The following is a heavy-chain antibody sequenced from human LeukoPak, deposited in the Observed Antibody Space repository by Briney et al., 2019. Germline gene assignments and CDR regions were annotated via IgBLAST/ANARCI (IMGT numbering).Heavy chain of an antibody. J-gene: IGHJ4*02. CDR3: AKSDLNYGGNPDY. D-gene: IGHD4-23*01. V-gene: IGHV3-23*01. CDR2: ISGSGGST. Sequence: PGGSLRLSCAASGFSFTTHNMNWVRQAPGKGLEWVSTISGSGGSTYYADSVKGRFTISRDNSKNTLYLQMNSLRAEDTAVYYCAKSDLNYGGNPDYWGQGTLVTVSS. CDR1: GFSFTTHN.